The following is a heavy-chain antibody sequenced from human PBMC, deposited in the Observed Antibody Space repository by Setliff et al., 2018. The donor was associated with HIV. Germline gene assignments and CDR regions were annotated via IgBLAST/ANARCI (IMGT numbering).Heavy chain of an antibody. D-gene: IGHD6-19*01. CDR3: ARGVSQAYTYGSGAYYYFDF. J-gene: IGHJ4*02. CDR2: INPNSGGT. CDR1: GYTFTGYY. Sequence: ASVKVSCKASGYTFTGYYMHWVRQAPGQGLEWMGRINPNSGGTNYAQKFQGRVTMTRDTSISTAYMELRSLRFDDTAVYFCARGVSQAYTYGSGAYYYFDFWGLGTLVTVSS. V-gene: IGHV1-2*06.